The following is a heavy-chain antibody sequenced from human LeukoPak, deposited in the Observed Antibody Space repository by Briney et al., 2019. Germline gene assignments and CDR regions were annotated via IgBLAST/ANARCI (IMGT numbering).Heavy chain of an antibody. J-gene: IGHJ4*02. V-gene: IGHV3-30*04. CDR2: ISYDGSNK. CDR1: GFTFSSYA. D-gene: IGHD3-22*01. Sequence: GESLRLSCAASGFTFSSYAMHGVRQAPGKGLEGVAVISYDGSNKYYADSVKGRFTISRDNDKNSLYLQMNSLRAEDTAVYYCARDYYDSSGYYWLLDYWGQGTLVTVSS. CDR3: ARDYYDSSGYYWLLDY.